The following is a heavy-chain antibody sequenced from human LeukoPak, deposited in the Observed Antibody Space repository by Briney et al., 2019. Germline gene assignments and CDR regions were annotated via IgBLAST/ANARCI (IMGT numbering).Heavy chain of an antibody. V-gene: IGHV4-34*01. CDR3: ASNGDYGGY. J-gene: IGHJ4*02. CDR1: VGSFSGYY. CDR2: INHSGST. Sequence: KPSETLSLTCAVHVGSFSGYYWSWIRQPPGKGREWIGEINHSGSTNYNPPLKSRVNISVDTSKNQFSLKLSSVTAAATARYYSASNGDYGGYWGQGTLVSVSS. D-gene: IGHD4-17*01.